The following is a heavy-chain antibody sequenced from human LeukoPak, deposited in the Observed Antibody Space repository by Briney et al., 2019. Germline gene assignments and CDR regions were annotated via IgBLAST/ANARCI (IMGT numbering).Heavy chain of an antibody. CDR3: ARAAFVGSNSDWFDP. J-gene: IGHJ5*02. CDR2: MNPNSGNT. Sequence: ASVKVSCKASGYTFTSYDINWVRQATGQGLEWTGWMNPNSGNTGYAQKFQGRVTMTRNTSISTAYMELSSLRSEDTAVYYCARAAFVGSNSDWFDPWGQGTLVTVSS. D-gene: IGHD6-13*01. CDR1: GYTFTSYD. V-gene: IGHV1-8*01.